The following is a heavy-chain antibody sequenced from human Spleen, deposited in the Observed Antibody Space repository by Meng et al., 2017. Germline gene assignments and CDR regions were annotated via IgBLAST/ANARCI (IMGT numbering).Heavy chain of an antibody. Sequence: EVQLVESGGGLIQPGGSLRLSCAASGFTVSSNSMSWVGQAPGKGLEWISLIYSASSTYYIDSVKGRFAISRDISKNTLYLQMNSLRAEDTAVYYCARAQPWIAFDIWGRGTMVTVSS. V-gene: IGHV3-53*01. J-gene: IGHJ3*02. CDR3: ARAQPWIAFDI. D-gene: IGHD1-1*01. CDR1: GFTVSSNS. CDR2: IYSASST.